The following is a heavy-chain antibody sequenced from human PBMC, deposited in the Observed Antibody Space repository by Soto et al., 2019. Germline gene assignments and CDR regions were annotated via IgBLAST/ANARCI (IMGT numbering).Heavy chain of an antibody. D-gene: IGHD3-9*01. Sequence: QIQMVQSGGEVKKPGASVRVSCKASGYAFSNYGISWVRQAPGQGPEWMGWISAHDGDINYGKNFHGRLTMTTDTSTNTAYMEMRNLRSDDTAVYYCVRDFLHYDVLTGSFSDCFDPWGQGTLVIVSS. J-gene: IGHJ5*02. CDR2: ISAHDGDI. CDR3: VRDFLHYDVLTGSFSDCFDP. CDR1: GYAFSNYG. V-gene: IGHV1-18*01.